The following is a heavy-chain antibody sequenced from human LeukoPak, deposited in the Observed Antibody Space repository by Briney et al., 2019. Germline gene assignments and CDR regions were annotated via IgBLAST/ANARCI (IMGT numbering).Heavy chain of an antibody. CDR2: IRGGGVGT. CDR3: ANDRTQWPSRYYFDY. CDR1: GFTFSSYA. D-gene: IGHD6-19*01. J-gene: IGHJ4*02. Sequence: GGSLRLSCAASGFTFSSYAMSWVRQAPGKGLEWVSTIRGGGVGTYYADSVKGRFTISRDNSKNTLYLQMNSLRAEDTAVYYCANDRTQWPSRYYFDYWGQGTLVTVSS. V-gene: IGHV3-23*01.